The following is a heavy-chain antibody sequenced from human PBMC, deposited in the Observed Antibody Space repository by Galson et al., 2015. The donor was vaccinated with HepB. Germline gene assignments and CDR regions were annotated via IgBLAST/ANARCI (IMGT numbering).Heavy chain of an antibody. V-gene: IGHV1-24*01. CDR1: GYTLTELS. J-gene: IGHJ4*02. CDR2: FDPEDGET. CDR3: ATDFIAVAGSDY. D-gene: IGHD6-19*01. Sequence: SVKVSCKVSGYTLTELSMHWVRQAPGKGLEWMGGFDPEDGETIYAQKFQGRVTMTEDTSTDTAYMELSSLRSEDTAVYYCATDFIAVAGSDYWGQGTLVTVSS.